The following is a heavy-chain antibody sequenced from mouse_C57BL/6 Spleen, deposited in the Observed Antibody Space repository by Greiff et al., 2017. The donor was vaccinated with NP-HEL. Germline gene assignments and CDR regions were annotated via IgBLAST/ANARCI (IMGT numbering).Heavy chain of an antibody. CDR1: GYTFTDYY. CDR3: ERRGSEVYYGSSYDYYFDY. J-gene: IGHJ2*01. D-gene: IGHD1-1*01. V-gene: IGHV1-26*01. CDR2: INPNNGGT. Sequence: EVQLQQSGPELVKPGASVKISCKASGYTFTDYYMNWVKQSHGKSLEWIGDINPNNGGTSYNQKFKGKATVTVDKSSSTAYMELRSLTSEESAVYYCERRGSEVYYGSSYDYYFDYWGQGTTLTVSS.